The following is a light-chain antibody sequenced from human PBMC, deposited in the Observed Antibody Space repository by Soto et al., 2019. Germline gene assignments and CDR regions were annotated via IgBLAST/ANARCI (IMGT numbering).Light chain of an antibody. J-gene: IGLJ1*01. CDR3: CSSESSSLFL. V-gene: IGLV2-23*02. CDR1: SSNIGSHDL. CDR2: EVT. Sequence: QSGRTQPHAGSGPPGHSFTIFCTGTSSNIGSHDLVSWYQQHPAEAPKLMIYEVTKRPSGVSDRFSGSKSGNTASLTISGLQAEDEADYFCCSSESSSLFLFGARTKV.